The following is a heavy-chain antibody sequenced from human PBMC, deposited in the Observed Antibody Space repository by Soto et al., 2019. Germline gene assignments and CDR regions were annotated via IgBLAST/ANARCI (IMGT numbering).Heavy chain of an antibody. CDR3: ARLPFVAYPVDF. CDR2: ITPSPSIT. Sequence: EVHLVEFGGGLVNPGGSLRLSCAASGFTFSDADMHWVRQAPGKGLEWVSAITPSPSITSYGYSVRGRFPISRDDASDSVYLQMDSLRVDDSAIYYCARLPFVAYPVDFWGPGTLVTVAS. D-gene: IGHD3-16*01. CDR1: GFTFSDAD. J-gene: IGHJ4*02. V-gene: IGHV3-21*01.